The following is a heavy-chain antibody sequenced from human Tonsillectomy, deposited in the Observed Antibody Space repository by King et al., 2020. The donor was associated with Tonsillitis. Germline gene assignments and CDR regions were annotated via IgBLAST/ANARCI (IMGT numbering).Heavy chain of an antibody. Sequence: VQLVESGGGLVQPGGSLRLSCAASGFTFSSYSMNWVRQAPGKGLEWISYIGSDSSTRYYADSVKGRFTIARDNAKNSLYLQMNGLRGEDTAVYYCAGDYAFASDIWGQGTMVTVSS. CDR1: GFTFSSYS. D-gene: IGHD3-16*01. CDR2: IGSDSSTR. V-gene: IGHV3-48*01. CDR3: AGDYAFASDI. J-gene: IGHJ3*02.